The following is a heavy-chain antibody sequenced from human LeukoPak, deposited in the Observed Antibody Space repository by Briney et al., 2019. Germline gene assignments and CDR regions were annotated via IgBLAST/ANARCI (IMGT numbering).Heavy chain of an antibody. CDR1: GYTLTSYG. CDR2: ISAYNGNT. D-gene: IGHD2-15*01. Sequence: ASVKVSCKASGYTLTSYGISWVRQAPGQGLEWMGWISAYNGNTNYAQKLQGRVTMTTDTSTSTAYMELRSLRSDDTAVYYCARDSGWYTMYYFDYWGQGTLVTVSS. J-gene: IGHJ4*02. CDR3: ARDSGWYTMYYFDY. V-gene: IGHV1-18*01.